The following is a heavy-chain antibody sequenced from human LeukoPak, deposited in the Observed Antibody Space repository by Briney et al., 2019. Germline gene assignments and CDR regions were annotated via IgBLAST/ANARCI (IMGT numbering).Heavy chain of an antibody. D-gene: IGHD6-19*01. J-gene: IGHJ4*02. V-gene: IGHV4-39*07. Sequence: PSETLSLTCTVSGGSISSTNYYWAWIRQPPGKGLEWIGTTYDTGSTYYNPSLKSRVTISVDTSKNQFSLKLTSVTAADTAVYYCARITDLSVATDYWGQGTLVTVSS. CDR3: ARITDLSVATDY. CDR2: TYDTGST. CDR1: GGSISSTNYY.